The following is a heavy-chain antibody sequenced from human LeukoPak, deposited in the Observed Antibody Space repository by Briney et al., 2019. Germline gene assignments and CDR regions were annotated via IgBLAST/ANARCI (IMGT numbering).Heavy chain of an antibody. J-gene: IGHJ5*02. CDR1: GGTFSSYA. D-gene: IGHD3-16*02. CDR3: ARDPGWDVWGSYRPNWFDP. V-gene: IGHV1-69*13. CDR2: ITPIFGTA. Sequence: GASVKVSCKASGGTFSSYAISWVRQAPGQGLEWMGGITPIFGTANYAQKFQGRVTITADESTSTAYMELSSLRSEDTAVYYCARDPGWDVWGSYRPNWFDPWGQGTLVTVSS.